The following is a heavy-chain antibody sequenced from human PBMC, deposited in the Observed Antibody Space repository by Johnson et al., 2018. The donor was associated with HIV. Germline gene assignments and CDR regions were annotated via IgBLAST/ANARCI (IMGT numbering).Heavy chain of an antibody. CDR2: ISYDGSNK. CDR3: ARVLGEYAFDI. J-gene: IGHJ3*02. D-gene: IGHD3-16*01. Sequence: QVQLVESGGGVVQPGRSLRLSCAASGFTFSSYAMHWVRQAPGKGLEWVAVISYDGSNKYYADAVKGRFTISRDNSKNTLYLQMNSLRAEETAVHYCARVLGEYAFDIWGQGTMVTVSS. CDR1: GFTFSSYA. V-gene: IGHV3-30-3*01.